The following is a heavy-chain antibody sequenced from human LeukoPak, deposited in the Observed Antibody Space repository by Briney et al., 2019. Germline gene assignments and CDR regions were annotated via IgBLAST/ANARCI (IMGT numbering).Heavy chain of an antibody. CDR1: GSSISSDYY. CDR3: AGAPYNFWSTYLDY. Sequence: SETLSLTCAVSGSSISSDYYWGWIRQPPEKGLEWIGSISHGGSTYYSPSLKSRLTISVGTSKNQFSLNLSSVTAADTAVYYCAGAPYNFWSTYLDYWGQGTLVTVPS. V-gene: IGHV4-38-2*01. CDR2: ISHGGST. J-gene: IGHJ4*02. D-gene: IGHD3-3*01.